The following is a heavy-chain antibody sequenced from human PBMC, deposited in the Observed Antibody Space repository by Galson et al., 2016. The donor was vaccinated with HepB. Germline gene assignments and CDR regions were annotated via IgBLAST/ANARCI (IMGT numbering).Heavy chain of an antibody. D-gene: IGHD6-19*01. J-gene: IGHJ3*02. CDR2: ISVVDDDT. V-gene: IGHV3-23*01. Sequence: SLRLSCAASGFTLSSYAMSWVRQAPGQGLEWVSAISVVDDDTYYADSVKGRFTISRDNSRTTLYLQMNSLRAEDTALYYCAKDIQQWLVRGNDAFDIWGQGTMVTVSS. CDR3: AKDIQQWLVRGNDAFDI. CDR1: GFTLSSYA.